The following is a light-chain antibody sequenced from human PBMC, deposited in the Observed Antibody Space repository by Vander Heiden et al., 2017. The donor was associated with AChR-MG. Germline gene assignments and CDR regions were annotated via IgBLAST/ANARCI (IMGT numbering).Light chain of an antibody. CDR2: AAS. J-gene: IGKJ4*01. CDR1: QSISSY. CDR3: LQSYSTPLT. Sequence: DIQMTQSPSSLSASVGERVTITCRASQSISSYLNWYQQKPGKAPKLLIYAASSLQSGVPSRFSGSGSGTDFTLTISSLQPEDFATYDCLQSYSTPLTFGGGTKVEI. V-gene: IGKV1-39*01.